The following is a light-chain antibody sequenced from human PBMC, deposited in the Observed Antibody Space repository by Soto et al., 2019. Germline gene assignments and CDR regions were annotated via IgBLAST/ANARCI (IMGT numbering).Light chain of an antibody. CDR3: HQYGSSPWT. V-gene: IGKV3-20*01. CDR1: QSVSSSY. CDR2: GAS. J-gene: IGKJ1*01. Sequence: ETVLTQSPGTLSLSPGERATLSCMASQSVSSSYLAWSQQKPGQAPRLLIYGASSRATGIPDRFSGSGSGTDFTLTISRLEPEDFAVYFCHQYGSSPWTFGQGTKVDIK.